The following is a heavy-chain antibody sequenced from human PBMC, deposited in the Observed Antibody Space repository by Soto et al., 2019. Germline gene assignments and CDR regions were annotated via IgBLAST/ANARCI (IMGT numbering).Heavy chain of an antibody. CDR1: GYTFTSYA. D-gene: IGHD2-21*02. Sequence: ASVKVSCKASGYTFTSYAMHWGRQAPGQRLEWMGWINAGNGNTKYSQKFQGRVTITRDTSASTAYMELSSLRSEDTAVYYCARSIVVVTALDYWGQGTLLTVSS. J-gene: IGHJ4*02. V-gene: IGHV1-3*01. CDR2: INAGNGNT. CDR3: ARSIVVVTALDY.